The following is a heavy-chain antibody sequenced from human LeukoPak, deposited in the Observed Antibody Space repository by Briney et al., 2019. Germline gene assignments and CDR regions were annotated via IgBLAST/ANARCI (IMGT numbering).Heavy chain of an antibody. CDR3: ARGDCSGGSCYLFDY. J-gene: IGHJ4*02. D-gene: IGHD2-15*01. CDR1: GGSISSSSYY. Sequence: PSETLSLTCTVSGGSISSSSYYWGWIRQPPGKGLGWIRSIYYSGSTYYNPSLKSRVTISVDTSKNQFSLKLSSVTAADTAVYYCARGDCSGGSCYLFDYWGQGALVTVSS. V-gene: IGHV4-39*01. CDR2: IYYSGST.